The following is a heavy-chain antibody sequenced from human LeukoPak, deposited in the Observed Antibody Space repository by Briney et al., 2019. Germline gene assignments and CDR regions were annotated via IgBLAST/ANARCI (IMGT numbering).Heavy chain of an antibody. CDR3: ARDGGYGSIDY. V-gene: IGHV4-30-4*01. CDR2: TYYSGST. J-gene: IGHJ4*02. Sequence: SETLSLTCTVSGGSISSGDYYWSWIRQPPGQGLEWIGYTYYSGSTYYNPSLKSPVTISVDTSKNQFSLKLNSVTAADTAVYYCARDGGYGSIDYWGQGTLVTVSS. D-gene: IGHD1-26*01. CDR1: GGSISSGDYY.